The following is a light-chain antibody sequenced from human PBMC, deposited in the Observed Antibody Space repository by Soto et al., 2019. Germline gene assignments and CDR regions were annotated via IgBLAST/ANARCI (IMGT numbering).Light chain of an antibody. CDR2: GAS. J-gene: IGKJ2*01. CDR3: QHRT. Sequence: EIVMTQSPATLSVSPGERATLSCRASQSVSSNLAWYQQKPGQAPRLLIYGASTRATGIPARYNGSGSWTEVTLTISSLQSEDFAVYYCQHRTFGQGTKLEIK. V-gene: IGKV3-15*01. CDR1: QSVSSN.